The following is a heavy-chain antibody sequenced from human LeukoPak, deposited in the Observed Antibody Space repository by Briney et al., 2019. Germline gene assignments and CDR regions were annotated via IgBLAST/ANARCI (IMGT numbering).Heavy chain of an antibody. CDR1: GGTFSSYA. V-gene: IGHV1-69*05. CDR3: ARSWYYYDSSGYLFDY. J-gene: IGHJ4*02. D-gene: IGHD3-22*01. CDR2: IIPIFGTA. Sequence: SVKVSCKASGGTFSSYAISWVRQAPGQGLEWMGRIIPIFGTANYAQKFQGRVTITTDESTSTAYMELSSLRSEDTAAYYCARSWYYYDSSGYLFDYWGQGTLVTVSS.